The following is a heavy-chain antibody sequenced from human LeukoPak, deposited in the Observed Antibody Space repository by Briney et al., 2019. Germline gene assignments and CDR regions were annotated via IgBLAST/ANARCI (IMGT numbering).Heavy chain of an antibody. D-gene: IGHD5-18*01. Sequence: GGSLRLSCEASGFTFSSDWMSWVRQAPGKGLEWVANIKQDGSEKYYVDSVKGRFTISRDNAKNSLYLQMNSLRAEDTAVYYCARGGGSYGYGYFDYWGQGTLVTVSS. CDR2: IKQDGSEK. V-gene: IGHV3-7*01. CDR1: GFTFSSDW. CDR3: ARGGGSYGYGYFDY. J-gene: IGHJ4*02.